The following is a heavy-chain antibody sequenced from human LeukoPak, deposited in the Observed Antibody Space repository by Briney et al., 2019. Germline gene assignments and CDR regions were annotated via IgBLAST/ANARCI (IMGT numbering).Heavy chain of an antibody. Sequence: GGSLRLSCAASGSTFRSYEMNWVRQAPGKGLEWVSYISSSGSRIYYADSVKGRFTISRDNAKNSLYLQMNSLRAEDTAVYYCARDLSYRADYWGQGTLVTVSS. D-gene: IGHD5-12*01. CDR1: GSTFRSYE. CDR3: ARDLSYRADY. V-gene: IGHV3-48*03. J-gene: IGHJ4*02. CDR2: ISSSGSRI.